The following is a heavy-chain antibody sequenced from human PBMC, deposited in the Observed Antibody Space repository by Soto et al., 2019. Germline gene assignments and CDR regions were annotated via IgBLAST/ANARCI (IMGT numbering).Heavy chain of an antibody. Sequence: SETLSLTCAVYGRSFSGYYWSWIRQPPGKGLEWIGEINHSGSTNYNPSLKSRVTISVDTSKNQFSLKLSSVTAADTAVYYCARKRMAVAVKTYFDYWGQGTLVTVSS. CDR2: INHSGST. D-gene: IGHD6-19*01. CDR1: GRSFSGYY. J-gene: IGHJ4*02. CDR3: ARKRMAVAVKTYFDY. V-gene: IGHV4-34*01.